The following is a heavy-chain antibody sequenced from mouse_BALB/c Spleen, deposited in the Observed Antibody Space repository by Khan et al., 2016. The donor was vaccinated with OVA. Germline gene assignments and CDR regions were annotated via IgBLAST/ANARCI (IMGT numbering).Heavy chain of an antibody. Sequence: EVQLQQSGAELVRPGALVKLSCKASGFNIKDYYMHWVKQRPEQGLVWIGRIDPENGDTIYDPKFPGKASITSDTSSNTAYLQLSSLPSEDTAVYYCARDGYPPWFAYWGQGNLVTVSA. CDR1: GFNIKDYY. V-gene: IGHV14-1*02. CDR2: IDPENGDT. D-gene: IGHD2-3*01. J-gene: IGHJ3*01. CDR3: ARDGYPPWFAY.